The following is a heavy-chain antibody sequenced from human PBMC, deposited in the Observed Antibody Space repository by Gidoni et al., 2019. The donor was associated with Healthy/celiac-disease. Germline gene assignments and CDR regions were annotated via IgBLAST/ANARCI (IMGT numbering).Heavy chain of an antibody. CDR1: GGSISSSSYY. Sequence: QLQLQESGPGLVKPSETLSLTCTVSGGSISSSSYYWGWLRQPPGKGLEWIGSIYYSGSTYYNPSLKSRVTISVDTSKNQFSLKLSSVTAADTAVYYCARQSSIGELLAIDAFDIWGQGTMVTVSS. D-gene: IGHD1-26*01. J-gene: IGHJ3*02. CDR2: IYYSGST. V-gene: IGHV4-39*01. CDR3: ARQSSIGELLAIDAFDI.